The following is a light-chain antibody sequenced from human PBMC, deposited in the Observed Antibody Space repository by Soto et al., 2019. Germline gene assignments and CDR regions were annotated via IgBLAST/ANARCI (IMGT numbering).Light chain of an antibody. CDR1: QGIRDD. J-gene: IGKJ2*01. CDR2: AAS. CDR3: LQDYDYPYT. V-gene: IGKV1-6*01. Sequence: AIQMTQSPSSLSASVGDRVTITCRASQGIRDDLGWYQQKPGKAPKLLIYAASNLQSGVPSRFSGSGSGTDFTLIISSLQPEVFATYYCLQDYDYPYTFGQGTKLEIK.